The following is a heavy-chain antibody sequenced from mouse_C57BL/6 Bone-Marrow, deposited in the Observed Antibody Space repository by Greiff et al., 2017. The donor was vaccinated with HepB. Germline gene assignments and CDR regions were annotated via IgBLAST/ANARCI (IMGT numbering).Heavy chain of an antibody. CDR1: GYSITSGYY. CDR2: ISYDGSN. CDR3: ARAPFYYGSSDYFDY. D-gene: IGHD1-1*01. Sequence: VQLKESGPGLVKPSQSLSLTCSVTGYSITSGYYWNWIRQFPGNKLEWMGYISYDGSNNYNPSLKNRISITRDTSKNQFFLKLNSVTTEDTATYYCARAPFYYGSSDYFDYWGQGTTLTVSS. J-gene: IGHJ2*01. V-gene: IGHV3-6*01.